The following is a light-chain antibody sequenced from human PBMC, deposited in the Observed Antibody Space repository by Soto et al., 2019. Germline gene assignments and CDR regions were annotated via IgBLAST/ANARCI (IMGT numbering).Light chain of an antibody. CDR2: CAS. CDR1: QSVSSNY. V-gene: IGKV3-20*01. CDR3: QHYGSSTFT. Sequence: EIVLTQSPGTLSLSPGERATLSCRASQSVSSNYLDWYQQKPGQAPRLLVYCASSRATGIPYRFSGSVSGTDGTLTISRVESEDFAVYYCQHYGSSTFTFGPGTRVDIK. J-gene: IGKJ3*01.